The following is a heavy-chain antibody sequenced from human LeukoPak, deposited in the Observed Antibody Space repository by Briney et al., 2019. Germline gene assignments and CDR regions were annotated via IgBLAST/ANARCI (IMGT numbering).Heavy chain of an antibody. J-gene: IGHJ4*02. Sequence: GGSLRLSCAASGFTFSSYAMSWVRQAPGKGLEWVSAISGSGGSTYYADSVKGRFTISRDNSKNTLYLQMNGLRAEDTAVYYCAKDVGYCSGGSCYFGMIDYWGQGILVTVSS. CDR1: GFTFSSYA. V-gene: IGHV3-23*01. D-gene: IGHD2-15*01. CDR2: ISGSGGST. CDR3: AKDVGYCSGGSCYFGMIDY.